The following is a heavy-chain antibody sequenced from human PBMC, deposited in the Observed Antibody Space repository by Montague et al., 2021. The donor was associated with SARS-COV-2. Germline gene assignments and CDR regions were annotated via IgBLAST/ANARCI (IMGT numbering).Heavy chain of an antibody. CDR2: IYYSGST. Sequence: SETLSLTCTVSGGSISSYYWSWIRQPPGKGLEWIGYIYYSGSTNYNPSLKSRVTISVDTSKNQFSLKLSSVTAADTAVYYCARGFDDWGQGTLVTASS. CDR3: ARGFDD. J-gene: IGHJ4*02. CDR1: GGSISSYY. V-gene: IGHV4-59*08.